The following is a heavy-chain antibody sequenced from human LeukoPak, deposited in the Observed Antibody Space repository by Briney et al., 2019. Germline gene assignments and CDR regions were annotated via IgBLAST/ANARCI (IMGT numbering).Heavy chain of an antibody. Sequence: SQILSLTCTVSGGSITSDGNYWSWIRRPAGEGLEWIGRIYSSGSTNYNPSHKSRVTLSVNTTKNHFSLNLSSVTAADTAVYYCAREFRLRFDPWGQGTLVTVSS. V-gene: IGHV4-61*02. D-gene: IGHD3-3*01. CDR3: AREFRLRFDP. CDR1: GGSITSDGNY. J-gene: IGHJ5*02. CDR2: IYSSGST.